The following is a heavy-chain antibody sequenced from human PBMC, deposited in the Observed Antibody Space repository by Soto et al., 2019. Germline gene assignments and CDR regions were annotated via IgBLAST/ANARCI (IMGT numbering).Heavy chain of an antibody. CDR2: IYYSGST. CDR1: GGSISSDNYY. D-gene: IGHD3-22*01. Sequence: SETLSLTCTVSGGSISSDNYYWSWIRQPPGKGLEWIGYIYYSGSTYYNPSLKSRVIISIDTSKNQFSLKLSSVTAADTAVYYCASKSYFDNSGSDYWGQGTLVTVSS. V-gene: IGHV4-30-4*01. J-gene: IGHJ4*02. CDR3: ASKSYFDNSGSDY.